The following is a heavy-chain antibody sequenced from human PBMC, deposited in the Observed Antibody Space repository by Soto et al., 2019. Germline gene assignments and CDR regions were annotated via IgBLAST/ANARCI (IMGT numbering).Heavy chain of an antibody. Sequence: GGSLRLSCAASGFTFSNYNMNWVRQAPGKGLEWVSSISSSSSYIYYADSVKGRFTISRDNAKNSLYLQMNSLRAEDTAVYYCAKDRVAAALSLGMDVWGQGTTVTVSS. V-gene: IGHV3-21*01. D-gene: IGHD6-13*01. CDR2: ISSSSSYI. CDR1: GFTFSNYN. J-gene: IGHJ6*02. CDR3: AKDRVAAALSLGMDV.